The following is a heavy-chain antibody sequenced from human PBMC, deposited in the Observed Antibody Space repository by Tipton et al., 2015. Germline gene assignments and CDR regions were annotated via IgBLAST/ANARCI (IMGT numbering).Heavy chain of an antibody. Sequence: TLSLTCTVSGGSISSYYWSWIRQSPGKGLEWIGYISYSGTTNYNPSLKSRVTISLDTSKNQFSLTLNSVTAADTAVYYCARDLERGMDVWGQGTTVTVSS. J-gene: IGHJ6*02. CDR1: GGSISSYY. CDR2: ISYSGTT. CDR3: ARDLERGMDV. V-gene: IGHV4-59*01. D-gene: IGHD5-24*01.